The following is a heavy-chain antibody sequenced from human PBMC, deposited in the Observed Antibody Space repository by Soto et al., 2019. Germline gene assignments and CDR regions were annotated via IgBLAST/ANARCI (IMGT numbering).Heavy chain of an antibody. Sequence: GGSLRLSCTASGFTFGDYAMSWFRQAPGKGLEWVGFIGSKAYGGTTEYAASVKGRFTISRDDSKSIAYLQMNSLKTEDTAVYYCTSPYFNNCNYTYNWFDPWGQGTLVTVS. V-gene: IGHV3-49*03. CDR3: TSPYFNNCNYTYNWFDP. D-gene: IGHD1-7*01. J-gene: IGHJ5*02. CDR2: IGSKAYGGTT. CDR1: GFTFGDYA.